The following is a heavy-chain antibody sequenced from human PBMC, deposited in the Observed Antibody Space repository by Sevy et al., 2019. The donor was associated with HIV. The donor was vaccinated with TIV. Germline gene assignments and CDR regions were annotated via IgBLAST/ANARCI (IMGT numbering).Heavy chain of an antibody. D-gene: IGHD6-19*01. Sequence: SETLSLTCTISGGSISSSSCYWGWIRQPPGKGLEWMGSLYSTGATSYNPSLESRVTVSADTSRNRFYLKLDSVSAADTAVYYCATPLPSGWYEGTGGYFDLWGRGTLVTVSS. CDR2: LYSTGAT. CDR3: ATPLPSGWYEGTGGYFDL. J-gene: IGHJ2*01. V-gene: IGHV4-39*01. CDR1: GGSISSSSCY.